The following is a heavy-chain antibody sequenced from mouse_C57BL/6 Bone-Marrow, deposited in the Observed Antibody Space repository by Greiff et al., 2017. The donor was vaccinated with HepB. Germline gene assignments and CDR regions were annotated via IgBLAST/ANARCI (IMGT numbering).Heavy chain of an antibody. CDR2: IYPRSGNT. CDR1: GYTFTSYG. V-gene: IGHV1-81*01. J-gene: IGHJ1*03. Sequence: ESGAELARPGASVKLSCKASGYTFTSYGISWVKQRTGQGLEWIGEIYPRSGNTYYNEKFKGKATLTADKSSSTAYMELRILTSEDSAVYFCGGGSSYWYFDVWGTGTTVTVSS. D-gene: IGHD1-1*01. CDR3: GGGSSYWYFDV.